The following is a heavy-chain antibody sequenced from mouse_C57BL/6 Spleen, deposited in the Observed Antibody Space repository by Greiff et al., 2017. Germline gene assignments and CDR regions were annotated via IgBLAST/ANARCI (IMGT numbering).Heavy chain of an antibody. V-gene: IGHV5-17*01. CDR3: ARARWLLPYAMDD. D-gene: IGHD2-3*01. CDR2: ISSGSSTI. Sequence: EVQLVESGGGLVKPGGSLKLSCAASGFTFSDYGMHWVRQAPEKGLEWVAYISSGSSTIYYADTVKGRFTISRDNAKNTLFLQMTSLRSEDTAMXYCARARWLLPYAMDDWGQGTSVTVSS. CDR1: GFTFSDYG. J-gene: IGHJ4*01.